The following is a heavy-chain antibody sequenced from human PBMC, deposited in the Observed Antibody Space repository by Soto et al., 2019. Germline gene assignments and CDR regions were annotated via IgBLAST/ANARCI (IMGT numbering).Heavy chain of an antibody. CDR1: GAAISSNY. V-gene: IGHV4-59*08. Sequence: PSETLCLTCTVSGAAISSNYWNWVRQPPGKGLEWIGYIYYTGNTNSNPALTSRVTLSVDSSKNQFSLELTSVTAADTALYSCARMVTSGSYYKVLDYWGQGILVPVSS. D-gene: IGHD3-10*01. CDR3: ARMVTSGSYYKVLDY. CDR2: IYYTGNT. J-gene: IGHJ4*02.